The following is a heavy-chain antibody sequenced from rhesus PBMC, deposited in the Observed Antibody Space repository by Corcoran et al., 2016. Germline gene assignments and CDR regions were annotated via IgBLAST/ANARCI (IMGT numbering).Heavy chain of an antibody. V-gene: IGHV4S14*01. Sequence: QVQLQESGPGLVKPSETLSLTCAVSGYSISSGYYWNWTRQPPGKGREWIGRFYGSVGGNYFTPSLNSRCTRSVDTSKNQFSLKLSSVTAADTAVYYCARTFMVALTHFDYWGQGVLVTVSS. CDR1: GYSISSGYY. CDR3: ARTFMVALTHFDY. CDR2: FYGSVGGN. D-gene: IGHD4-4*01. J-gene: IGHJ4*01.